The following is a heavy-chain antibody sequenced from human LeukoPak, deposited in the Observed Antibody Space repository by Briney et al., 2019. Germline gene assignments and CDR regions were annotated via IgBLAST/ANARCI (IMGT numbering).Heavy chain of an antibody. D-gene: IGHD2/OR15-2a*01. CDR3: ARKNRPLD. J-gene: IGHJ4*02. V-gene: IGHV3-7*03. CDR2: IKQDGSEK. Sequence: PGGSLRLSCAASGFTFSTSMNWVRQAPGKGLEWVANIKQDGSEKYYVDSVKGRFTISRDNAKNSLYLQMNSLRAEDTAVYYCARKNRPLDWGQGTLVTVSS. CDR1: GFTFSTS.